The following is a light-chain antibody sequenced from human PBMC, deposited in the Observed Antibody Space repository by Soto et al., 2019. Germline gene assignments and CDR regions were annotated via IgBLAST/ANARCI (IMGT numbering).Light chain of an antibody. CDR2: DAS. CDR1: QDISNY. J-gene: IGKJ4*01. V-gene: IGKV1-33*01. CDR3: QQYDNLPRS. Sequence: DIQMTQSPSSLSASVGDRVTITCQASQDISNYLNWYQQKPGKAPKLLIYDASNLETGVPSRFSGSGSVTDFSLTISRLPPEDIATYYCQQYDNLPRSYGVGTQVEIK.